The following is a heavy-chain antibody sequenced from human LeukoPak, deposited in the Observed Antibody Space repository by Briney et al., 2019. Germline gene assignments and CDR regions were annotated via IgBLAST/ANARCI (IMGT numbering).Heavy chain of an antibody. CDR2: INHSGGT. D-gene: IGHD1-26*01. CDR3: ARRRGSGSYYRIDY. CDR1: GVSFSGYY. Sequence: SETLSLTCAVYGVSFSGYYWSWIRQPPGKGLEWIGEINHSGGTNYNPSLKSRVTISVDTSKNQFSLKLSSVTAADTAVYYCARRRGSGSYYRIDYWGQGTLVTVSS. V-gene: IGHV4-34*01. J-gene: IGHJ4*02.